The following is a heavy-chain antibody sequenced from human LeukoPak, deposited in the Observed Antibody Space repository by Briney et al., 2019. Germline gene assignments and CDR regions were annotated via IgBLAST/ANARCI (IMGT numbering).Heavy chain of an antibody. CDR1: GGTFSSYA. CDR2: IIPIFGTA. J-gene: IGHJ6*02. V-gene: IGHV1-69*13. Sequence: GASVKVSCKASGGTFSSYAISWVRQAPGQGLEWMGGIIPIFGTANYAQKFQGRVTITADESTSTAYMELSSLRSEDTAVYYCARRRGYCTNGVCSMDRYYYYYYGMDVWGQGTTVTVSS. D-gene: IGHD2-8*01. CDR3: ARRRGYCTNGVCSMDRYYYYYYGMDV.